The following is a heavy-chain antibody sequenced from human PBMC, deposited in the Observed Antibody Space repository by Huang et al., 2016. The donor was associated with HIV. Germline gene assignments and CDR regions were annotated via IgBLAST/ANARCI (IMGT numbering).Heavy chain of an antibody. V-gene: IGHV3-30*02. D-gene: IGHD4-4*01. J-gene: IGHJ5*02. CDR3: AKDTGSHSNYAKWFDP. CDR1: GFTFNNYG. Sequence: QVQLVESGGGVVKPGGSLRLSCAGFGFTFNNYGMHWVRRAPGKGLGWVAFIRYDGSNKYYADSGKGRFTISRDNSKNTLYLQMNSLRAEDTAVYYCAKDTGSHSNYAKWFDPWGQGTLVTVSS. CDR2: IRYDGSNK.